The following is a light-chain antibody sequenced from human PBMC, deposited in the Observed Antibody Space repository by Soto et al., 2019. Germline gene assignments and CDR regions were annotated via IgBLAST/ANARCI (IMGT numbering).Light chain of an antibody. Sequence: QSVLTQPASVYGSLGQSITISCTGTSSDIGGYKYVSWYQQHPGKAPKLIIVEVSNRPSGVSDRFSGSNSGNTASLTISGLQAEDEADYYCTSYSRYRVLVFGGGTKVTVL. CDR1: SSDIGGYKY. V-gene: IGLV2-14*01. CDR3: TSYSRYRVLV. CDR2: EVS. J-gene: IGLJ3*02.